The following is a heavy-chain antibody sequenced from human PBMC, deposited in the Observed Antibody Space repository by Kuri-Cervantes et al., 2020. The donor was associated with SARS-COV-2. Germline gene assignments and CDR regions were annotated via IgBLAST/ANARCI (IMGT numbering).Heavy chain of an antibody. J-gene: IGHJ4*02. Sequence: ASVKVSCKTSGYNSNVYGVTWVRQAPGQGLEWMGWGSAYGGTPTYSQKFQGRVTFSTDTFTTTSYMELRSLRSDDTAVYYCARGVPYYFDGTVSLRYYLDYWGQGTLVTVSS. CDR3: ARGVPYYFDGTVSLRYYLDY. D-gene: IGHD3-22*01. CDR1: GYNSNVYG. CDR2: GSAYGGTP. V-gene: IGHV1-18*01.